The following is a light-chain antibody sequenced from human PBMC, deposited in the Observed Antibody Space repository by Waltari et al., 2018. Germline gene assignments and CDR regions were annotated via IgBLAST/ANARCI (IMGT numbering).Light chain of an antibody. J-gene: IGLJ3*02. CDR3: SSYTSSSTLWV. V-gene: IGLV2-14*03. CDR2: DVS. Sequence: QSALTQPASVSGSPGQSITIPCPGTSSAVGGYNYVSWYQQHPGKAPKLMIYDVSNRPSGVSNRFSGSKSGNTASLTISGLQAEDEADYYCSSYTSSSTLWVFGGGTKLTVL. CDR1: SSAVGGYNY.